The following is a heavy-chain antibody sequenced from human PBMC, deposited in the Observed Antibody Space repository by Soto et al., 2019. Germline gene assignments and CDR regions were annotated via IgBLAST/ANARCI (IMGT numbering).Heavy chain of an antibody. CDR1: GFTFSNNG. J-gene: IGHJ4*02. CDR2: ISYDGNNK. Sequence: GGSLRLSCAASGFTFSNNGMYWVRQAPGKGLEWVAVISYDGNNKYYGDSVKGRFTISRDNSKNTLYLQMNSLRAEDTAVYYCAKDLQKEDWPIFDYWGQGTLVTVSS. D-gene: IGHD3-9*01. V-gene: IGHV3-30*18. CDR3: AKDLQKEDWPIFDY.